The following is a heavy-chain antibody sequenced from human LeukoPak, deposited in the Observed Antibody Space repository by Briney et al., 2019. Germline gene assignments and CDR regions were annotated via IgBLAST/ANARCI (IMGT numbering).Heavy chain of an antibody. D-gene: IGHD4-23*01. CDR3: ARARDGGNSLEY. Sequence: PSETLSLTCTVSGGFISSGSYYWSWIRQPAGKGLEWIGRIYTSGSTNYNPSLKSRVTISVDTSKNQFSLKLSSVTAADTAVYYCARARDGGNSLEYWGQGTLVTVSS. V-gene: IGHV4-61*02. CDR2: IYTSGST. CDR1: GGFISSGSYY. J-gene: IGHJ4*02.